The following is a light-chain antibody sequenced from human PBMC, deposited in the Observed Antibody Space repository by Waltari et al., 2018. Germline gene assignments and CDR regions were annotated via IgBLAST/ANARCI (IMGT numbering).Light chain of an antibody. Sequence: QTVVTQEPSLSVSPGGTITLTCALSSGSLSTTSYATWYQQTPGQAPRTLVYKANARSSGVPDRFSGSLLGNTAALTITGAQADDESDYYCALYMGSGIWVFGGGTKLTVL. CDR2: KAN. J-gene: IGLJ3*02. CDR3: ALYMGSGIWV. V-gene: IGLV8-61*01. CDR1: SGSLSTTSY.